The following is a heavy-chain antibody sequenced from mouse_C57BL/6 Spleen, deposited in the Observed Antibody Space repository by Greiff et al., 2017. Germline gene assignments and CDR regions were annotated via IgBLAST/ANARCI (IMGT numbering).Heavy chain of an antibody. CDR3: ARQEDWYFDV. V-gene: IGHV4-1*01. CDR2: INPDSSTI. J-gene: IGHJ1*03. CDR1: GLDFSRYW. Sequence: AAEGLDFSRYWMSWVRRAPGKGLEWIGEINPDSSTINYAPSLKYKFIISRDNAKNTLYLQMSKVRSEDTALYYCARQEDWYFDVWGTGTTVTVSS.